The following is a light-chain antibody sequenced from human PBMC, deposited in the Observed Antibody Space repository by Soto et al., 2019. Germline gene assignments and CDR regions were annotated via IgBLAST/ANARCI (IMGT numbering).Light chain of an antibody. CDR3: QKYNSAPLT. CDR1: QALSNY. Sequence: DIQLTQSPSVLSASVGDTVTITCRASQALSNYLAWYQQKPGKAPDLLIYSASTLQSGVPSRFSGSGSETEFSLTISSRQPEDVAAYYCQKYNSAPLTFGGGTKVDIK. J-gene: IGKJ4*01. V-gene: IGKV1-9*01. CDR2: SAS.